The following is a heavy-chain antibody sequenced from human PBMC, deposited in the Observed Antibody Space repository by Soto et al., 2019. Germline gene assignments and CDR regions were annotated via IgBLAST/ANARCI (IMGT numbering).Heavy chain of an antibody. V-gene: IGHV5-51*03. CDR2: IYPGDSDV. Sequence: DVQLVQSGAEVKKPGESLRISCKGSGYDFSAYWINWVRQMPGKGLEWMGTIYPGDSDVRYSPSFQGQVTISVDKSISIAYLQWSSLKAADTAIYYCARTDYGSGTFDSWSQGTLVTVSS. CDR1: GYDFSAYW. CDR3: ARTDYGSGTFDS. J-gene: IGHJ4*02. D-gene: IGHD3-10*01.